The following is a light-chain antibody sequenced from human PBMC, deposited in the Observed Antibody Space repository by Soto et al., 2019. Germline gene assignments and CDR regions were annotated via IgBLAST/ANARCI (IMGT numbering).Light chain of an antibody. CDR1: SSDVSNYNY. CDR2: MVS. CDR3: TSPTPGSVDG. Sequence: QSALTQPASVSGSPGQPITISCTGTSSDVSNYNYVSRYKQHSGRVPKLLIYMVSTRSSVVSNRFTGSTSGNTVSLTISGLQAEHAADYFCTSPTPGSVDGFGTGTKVTV. J-gene: IGLJ1*01. V-gene: IGLV2-14*01.